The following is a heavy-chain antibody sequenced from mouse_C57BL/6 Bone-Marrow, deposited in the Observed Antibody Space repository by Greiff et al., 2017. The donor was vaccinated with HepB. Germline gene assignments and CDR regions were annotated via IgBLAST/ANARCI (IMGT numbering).Heavy chain of an antibody. CDR2: ISSGSSTI. D-gene: IGHD4-1*01. Sequence: VQLKESGGGLVKPGGSLKLSCAASGFTFSDYGMHWVRQAPEKGLEWVAYISSGSSTIYYADTVKGRFTFSRDNAKNTLFLQMTSLRSEDTAMYYCARPNWETLFDYWGQGTTLTVSS. J-gene: IGHJ2*01. CDR1: GFTFSDYG. CDR3: ARPNWETLFDY. V-gene: IGHV5-17*01.